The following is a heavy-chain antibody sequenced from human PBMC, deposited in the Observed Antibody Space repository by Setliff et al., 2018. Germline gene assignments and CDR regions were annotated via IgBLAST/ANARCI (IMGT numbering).Heavy chain of an antibody. J-gene: IGHJ6*02. CDR1: GFTFSKYW. CDR3: TRDQDYYGMDV. V-gene: IGHV3-74*01. Sequence: GSLRLSCAASGFTFSKYWMHWVRQAPGKGLVCVSHISNDGTTTRYTDSVKGRFTVSRDNAKSTLFLQINSLRAEDTAVYHCTRDQDYYGMDVWGQGTTVTVSS. CDR2: ISNDGTTT.